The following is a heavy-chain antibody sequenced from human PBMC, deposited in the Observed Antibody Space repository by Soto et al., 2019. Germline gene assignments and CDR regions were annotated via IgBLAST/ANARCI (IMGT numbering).Heavy chain of an antibody. D-gene: IGHD2-21*01. V-gene: IGHV1-18*01. CDR1: GYTFSRYG. CDR3: ARDQGFRVVINSNWFDP. J-gene: IGHJ5*02. Sequence: SVNVSCKASGYTFSRYGIMWVRQAPGQGLEWMGWISAYNGNTNSAEKLRGRLTMTTDASTTTAYMELRSLRSDDTAIYYCARDQGFRVVINSNWFDPWGQGTLVTVSS. CDR2: ISAYNGNT.